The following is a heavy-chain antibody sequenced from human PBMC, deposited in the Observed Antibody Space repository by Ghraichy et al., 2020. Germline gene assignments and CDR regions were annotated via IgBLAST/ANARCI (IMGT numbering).Heavy chain of an antibody. CDR1: GHILTSQT. V-gene: IGHV1-3*01. CDR3: ASSDDYRPPGDH. D-gene: IGHD4-11*01. Sequence: GESLNISCKGPGHILTSQTMHWVRQAPGQRLEWMGRINGGNSNTKYSQNFQGRVTISRDTSASTAYMELSSLTSEDTAVYYCASSDDYRPPGDHWGQGTLVTVSS. J-gene: IGHJ4*02. CDR2: INGGNSNT.